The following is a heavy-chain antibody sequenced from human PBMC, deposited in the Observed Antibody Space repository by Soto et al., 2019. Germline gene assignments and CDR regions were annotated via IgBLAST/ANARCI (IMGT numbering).Heavy chain of an antibody. CDR2: ISPMFVAA. V-gene: IGHV1-69*19. Sequence: QVQLVQSWAEMKKPGSSVTVSCQSSVGTFNTYAMNWVRQAPGQGPEWMGDISPMFVAANYAPKFQGRVTITADESTGTSYMQLSSLTSEDTALYFCAREVHVHTPAFVYWGQGTLVTVSS. J-gene: IGHJ4*02. CDR3: AREVHVHTPAFVY. CDR1: VGTFNTYA. D-gene: IGHD2-2*01.